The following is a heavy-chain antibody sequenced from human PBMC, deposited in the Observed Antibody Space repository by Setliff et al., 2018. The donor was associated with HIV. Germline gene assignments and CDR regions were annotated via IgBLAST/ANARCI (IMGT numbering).Heavy chain of an antibody. CDR2: IYYSGST. J-gene: IGHJ4*02. Sequence: SETLSLTCTVSGGSISSSGYYWGWIRQPPGKGLEWIGTIYYSGSTYYNPSLKSRVTISVDTSKNQFSLKLSSVTAADTAVYYCAGFPLSSSWYLYWGQGTLVTVSS. CDR1: GGSISSSGYY. D-gene: IGHD6-13*01. V-gene: IGHV4-39*01. CDR3: AGFPLSSSWYLY.